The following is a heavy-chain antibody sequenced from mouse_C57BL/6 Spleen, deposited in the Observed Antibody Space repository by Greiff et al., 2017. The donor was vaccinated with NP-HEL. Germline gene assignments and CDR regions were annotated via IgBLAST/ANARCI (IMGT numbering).Heavy chain of an antibody. Sequence: QVQLQQSGPGLVQPSQSLSITCTVSGFSLTSYGVHWVRQSPGKGLEWLGVIWSGGSTDYNAAFISRLSISKDNSKSQVFFKMNSLQADDTAIYYCARYYYGSRDWYFDVWGTGTTVTVSS. CDR1: GFSLTSYG. D-gene: IGHD1-1*01. CDR2: IWSGGST. J-gene: IGHJ1*03. CDR3: ARYYYGSRDWYFDV. V-gene: IGHV2-2*01.